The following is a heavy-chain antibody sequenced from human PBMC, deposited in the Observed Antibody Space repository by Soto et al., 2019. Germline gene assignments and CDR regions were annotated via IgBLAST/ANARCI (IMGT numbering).Heavy chain of an antibody. D-gene: IGHD3-3*01. J-gene: IGHJ5*02. CDR2: ISAYNGNT. Sequence: QVPLVQSGAEVKKPGASVKVSCKASGYTFTSYGISWVRQAPGQGLEWMGWISAYNGNTNYAQKPQGRVTMTTDTSTSTAYMELSSLRSDDTAVYYCARSYDFWSGYYTLGWFDPWGQGTLVTVSS. CDR3: ARSYDFWSGYYTLGWFDP. CDR1: GYTFTSYG. V-gene: IGHV1-18*01.